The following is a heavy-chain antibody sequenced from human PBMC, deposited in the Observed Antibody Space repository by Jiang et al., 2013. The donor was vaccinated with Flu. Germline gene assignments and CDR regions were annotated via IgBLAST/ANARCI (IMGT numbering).Heavy chain of an antibody. CDR1: GFTFSSYG. Sequence: SLRLSCAASGFTFSSYGMHWVRQAPGKGLEWVAVIWYDGSNKYYADSVKGRFTISRDNSKNTLYLQMNSLRAEDTAVYYCARDYDILTGYYAGQGNWGYYYYGMDVWGQGTTVTVSS. J-gene: IGHJ6*02. CDR2: IWYDGSNK. V-gene: IGHV3-33*01. D-gene: IGHD3-9*01. CDR3: ARDYDILTGYYAGQGNWGYYYYGMDV.